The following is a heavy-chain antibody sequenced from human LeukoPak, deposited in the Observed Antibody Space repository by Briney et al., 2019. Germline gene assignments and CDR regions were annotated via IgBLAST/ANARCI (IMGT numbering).Heavy chain of an antibody. CDR1: GFTFSSYG. J-gene: IGHJ4*02. CDR3: AETGPTDF. V-gene: IGHV3-30*03. D-gene: IGHD3-9*01. CDR2: ISHDGANI. Sequence: SGGSLRLSCAASGFTFSSYGMHWVRQAPGKGLEGVAAISHDGANIHYAESVKGRFTISRDNSKNMLYLQMNSLRAEDTALYYCAETGPTDFWGQGTLVTVSS.